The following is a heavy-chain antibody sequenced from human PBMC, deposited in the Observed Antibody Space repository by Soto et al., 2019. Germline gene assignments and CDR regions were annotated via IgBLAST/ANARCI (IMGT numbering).Heavy chain of an antibody. D-gene: IGHD4-17*01. CDR2: INPSGGST. J-gene: IGHJ6*02. CDR3: ASLDDYGDYSRGYYYYGMDV. Sequence: GASVKVSCKASGYTFTSYYMHWVRQAPGQGLEWMGIINPSGGSTSYAQKFQGRVTMTRDTSTSTVYMELSSLRSEDTAVYYCASLDDYGDYSRGYYYYGMDVWGQGTTVTAP. CDR1: GYTFTSYY. V-gene: IGHV1-46*01.